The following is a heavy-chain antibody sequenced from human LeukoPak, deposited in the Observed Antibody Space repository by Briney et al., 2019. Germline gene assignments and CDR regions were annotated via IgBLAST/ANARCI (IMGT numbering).Heavy chain of an antibody. CDR3: ARGGVFRGFDP. CDR1: GFTVSSNY. Sequence: GSLRLSCAASGFTVSSNYMSWVRHAPRKGLEWVSVIYSGGSTYYADSVKGRFTISRDNSKNTLYLQMNSLRAEDTAVYYCARGGVFRGFDPWGQGTLVTVSS. V-gene: IGHV3-53*01. D-gene: IGHD2-8*01. CDR2: IYSGGST. J-gene: IGHJ5*01.